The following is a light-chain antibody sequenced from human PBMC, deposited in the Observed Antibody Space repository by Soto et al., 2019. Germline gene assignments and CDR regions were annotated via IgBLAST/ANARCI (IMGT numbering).Light chain of an antibody. CDR3: QQYNNWPLRT. J-gene: IGKJ1*01. Sequence: EIVMTQSPATLSVSPGERATLSCRASQSVSSSLAWCQQKPRQYPSLLIYDASTSATGILARFSGSGSGTEFTLTISSLQSQDFAVYYCQQYNNWPLRTFGHGTKVEIK. V-gene: IGKV3-15*01. CDR1: QSVSSS. CDR2: DAS.